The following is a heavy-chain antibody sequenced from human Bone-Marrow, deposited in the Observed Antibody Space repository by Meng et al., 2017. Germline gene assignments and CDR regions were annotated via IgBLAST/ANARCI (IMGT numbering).Heavy chain of an antibody. D-gene: IGHD1-26*01. CDR1: GGSISSYY. V-gene: IGHV4-59*01. Sequence: SETLSLTCTVSGGSISSYYWSWIRQPPGKGLEWIGYIYYSGSTNYNPSLKSRVTISVDTSKNQFSLKLSSVTAADTAVYYSARALVGANDYWGQGTRVTGYS. CDR2: IYYSGST. CDR3: ARALVGANDY. J-gene: IGHJ4*02.